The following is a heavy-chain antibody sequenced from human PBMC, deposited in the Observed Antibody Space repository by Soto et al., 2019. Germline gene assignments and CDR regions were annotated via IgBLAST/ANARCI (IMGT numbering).Heavy chain of an antibody. CDR2: IIQSGST. CDR3: ATRDSYYGMDF. J-gene: IGHJ6*02. V-gene: IGHV4-34*12. Sequence: QVQLQQWGAGLLKPSETLSLTCGVYVGAFIGYHWGGFRQAPGRGLEWIGEIIQSGSTNYSPSLKSRVTMSVDTSKKQFSLKLNSVTAADTALYYCATRDSYYGMDFWGQGTTVTVSS. CDR1: VGAFIGYH.